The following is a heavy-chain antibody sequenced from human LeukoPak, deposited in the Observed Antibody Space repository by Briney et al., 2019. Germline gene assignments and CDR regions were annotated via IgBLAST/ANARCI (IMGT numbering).Heavy chain of an antibody. CDR3: ARLYGRYFNL. J-gene: IGHJ2*01. D-gene: IGHD2-8*01. Sequence: GESLKISCKGSGYSFSTNWIAWVRQMPGEGLEWMAIIYPSDSDTRYSPSFQGQVTISADKSISSAYLQWSSLKASDTAIYYCARLYGRYFNLWGRGTLVTVSS. CDR1: GYSFSTNW. V-gene: IGHV5-51*01. CDR2: IYPSDSDT.